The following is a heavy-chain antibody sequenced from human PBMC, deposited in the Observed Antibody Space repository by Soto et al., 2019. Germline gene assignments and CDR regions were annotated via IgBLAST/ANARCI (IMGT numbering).Heavy chain of an antibody. Sequence: GGSLRLSCAASGFTFSSYWMSWVRQAPGKGLEWVANIKQDGSEKYYVDSVKGRFTISRDNAKNSLYLQMNSLRAEDTAVYYCARDVGNDYGDYAFDYWGQGTLVTVSS. J-gene: IGHJ4*02. CDR1: GFTFSSYW. CDR2: IKQDGSEK. V-gene: IGHV3-7*01. D-gene: IGHD4-17*01. CDR3: ARDVGNDYGDYAFDY.